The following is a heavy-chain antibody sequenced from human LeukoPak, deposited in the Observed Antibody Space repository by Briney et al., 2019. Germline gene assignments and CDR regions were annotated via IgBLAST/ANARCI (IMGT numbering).Heavy chain of an antibody. V-gene: IGHV3-23*01. Sequence: PGGSLRLSCVASGFIFKNHAMTWVRQTPGKGLEWVASISGSDGSTFYRDSVRGRFTISRDNSANTLFLQMKNLRPEDTALYYXTKFDSWGRGVLVTVSS. J-gene: IGHJ4*02. CDR2: ISGSDGST. CDR3: TKFDS. CDR1: GFIFKNHA.